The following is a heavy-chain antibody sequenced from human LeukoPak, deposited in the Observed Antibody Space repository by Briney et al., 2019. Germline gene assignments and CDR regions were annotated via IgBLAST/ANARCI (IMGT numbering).Heavy chain of an antibody. CDR3: AKDLGGKPYYYYGLDV. CDR2: ISGGGGGT. V-gene: IGHV3-23*01. J-gene: IGHJ6*02. Sequence: GGPLRLSCAASGFSFSSYAMSWVRQAPGKGLEWVSAISGGGGGTFYADSVKGRFTISRDNAENTLYLQMNSLRAEDTAVYYCAKDLGGKPYYYYGLDVWGQGTTVTVSS. CDR1: GFSFSSYA.